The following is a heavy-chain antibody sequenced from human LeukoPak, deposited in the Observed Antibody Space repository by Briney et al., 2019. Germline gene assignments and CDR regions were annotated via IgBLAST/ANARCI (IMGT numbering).Heavy chain of an antibody. V-gene: IGHV2-5*02. CDR1: GFSLSTSGVG. Sequence: SGPTLVKPTQTLTLTCTFSGFSLSTSGVGVGWIRQPPGKALEWLALIYWDDDKRYSPSPKSRLTITKDTSKNQVVLTMTNMDPVDTATYYCAQGYSSGWYGSFDYWGQGTLVTVSS. CDR2: IYWDDDK. J-gene: IGHJ4*02. CDR3: AQGYSSGWYGSFDY. D-gene: IGHD6-19*01.